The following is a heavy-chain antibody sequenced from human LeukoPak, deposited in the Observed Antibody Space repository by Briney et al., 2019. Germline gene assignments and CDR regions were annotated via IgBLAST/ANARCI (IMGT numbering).Heavy chain of an antibody. CDR2: IRNKANSYTT. V-gene: IGHV3-72*01. CDR1: GFTFSDHY. Sequence: AGGSLRLSCAASGFTFSDHYMDWVRQAPGKGREWVGRIRNKANSYTTEYAASVKRRFTVSRDNSKNSLYLQMNSLKTEDTAVYYCVGGAVYYFDCWGQGTLVTVSS. CDR3: VGGAVYYFDC. J-gene: IGHJ4*02.